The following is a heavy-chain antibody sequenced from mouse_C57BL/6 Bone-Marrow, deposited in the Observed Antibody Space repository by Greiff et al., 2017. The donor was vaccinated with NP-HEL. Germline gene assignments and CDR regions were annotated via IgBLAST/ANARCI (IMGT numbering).Heavy chain of an antibody. V-gene: IGHV1-72*01. CDR2: IDPNSGGT. J-gene: IGHJ4*01. CDR3: ARPLYYGSSFYAMDY. Sequence: QVQLQQPGAELVKPGASVTLSCKASGYTFTSYWMHWVKQRPGRGLEWIGRIDPNSGGTKYNEKFKSKATLTVDKPSSTAYMQLSSLTSEDSAVYYCARPLYYGSSFYAMDYWGQGTSGTVSS. D-gene: IGHD1-1*01. CDR1: GYTFTSYW.